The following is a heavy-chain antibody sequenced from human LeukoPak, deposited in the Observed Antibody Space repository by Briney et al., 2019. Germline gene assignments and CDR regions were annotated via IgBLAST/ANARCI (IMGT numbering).Heavy chain of an antibody. V-gene: IGHV3-7*03. D-gene: IGHD2-8*02. Sequence: PGGSLRLSCAASGFTFSSYWMTWVRQAPGKGLEWVANIKQDGSEKHYVDSVKGRFTISRDNAKNSLYLQMNSLRAEDTGVYYCARGWSKFDYWGQGTLVTVSS. J-gene: IGHJ4*02. CDR2: IKQDGSEK. CDR1: GFTFSSYW. CDR3: ARGWSKFDY.